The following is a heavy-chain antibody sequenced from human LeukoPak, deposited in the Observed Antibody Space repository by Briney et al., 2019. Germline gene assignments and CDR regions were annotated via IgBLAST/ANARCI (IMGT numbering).Heavy chain of an antibody. CDR2: MNPNSGNT. Sequence: ASVKVSCKASGYTFTSYDINWVRQATGQGLEWMGWMNPNSGNTGYAQKFQGRVTTTKNTSISTAYMELSGLRSEDTAVYYCARGLYDSSGYYFDYWGQGTLVTVSS. J-gene: IGHJ4*02. CDR3: ARGLYDSSGYYFDY. CDR1: GYTFTSYD. V-gene: IGHV1-8*01. D-gene: IGHD3-22*01.